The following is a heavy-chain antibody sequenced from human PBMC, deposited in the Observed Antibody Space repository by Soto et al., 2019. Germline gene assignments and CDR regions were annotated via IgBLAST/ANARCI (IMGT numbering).Heavy chain of an antibody. J-gene: IGHJ6*02. CDR1: GDSITSSY. CDR2: SYYSGST. Sequence: QVQLQESGPGLVKPSETLSLTRTVSGDSITSSYWSWIRQPPGKGLEWIGYSYYSGSTNYNPSLNSRVTISVDTSKNQFSLRLSSVTAADTAVYSCASDGGYCSGGSSPRDYYYYGMDVWGQGTTVTVSS. V-gene: IGHV4-59*01. CDR3: ASDGGYCSGGSSPRDYYYYGMDV. D-gene: IGHD2-15*01.